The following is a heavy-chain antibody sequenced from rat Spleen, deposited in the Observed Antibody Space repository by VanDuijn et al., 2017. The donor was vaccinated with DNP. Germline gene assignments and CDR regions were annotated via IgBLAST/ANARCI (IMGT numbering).Heavy chain of an antibody. V-gene: IGHV5-31*01. CDR1: GFTFNNYW. J-gene: IGHJ2*01. CDR3: TRMYTTDYWDFDY. CDR2: ITHTGGST. D-gene: IGHD1-6*01. Sequence: EVQLVESGGGLVQPGRSLKLSCAASGFTFNNYWMTWIRQAPGKGLEWVASITHTGGSTYYPDSVKGRFTISRDNAKSTLYLQMNSLRSEDTATYYCTRMYTTDYWDFDYWGQGVMVAVSS.